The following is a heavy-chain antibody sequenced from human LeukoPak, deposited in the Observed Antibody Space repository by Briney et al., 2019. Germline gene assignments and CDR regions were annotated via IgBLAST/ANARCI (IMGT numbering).Heavy chain of an antibody. CDR3: ATTSITVGAIDY. CDR2: INHSGST. V-gene: IGHV4-34*01. CDR1: GGSFSGYY. D-gene: IGHD1-26*01. J-gene: IGHJ4*02. Sequence: PSETLSLTCAVYGGSFSGYYWSWIRQPPGKGLEWIGEINHSGSTNYNPSLKSRVTISVDTSKNQFSLKLSSVTAADTAVYYCATTSITVGAIDYWGQGTLVTVSS.